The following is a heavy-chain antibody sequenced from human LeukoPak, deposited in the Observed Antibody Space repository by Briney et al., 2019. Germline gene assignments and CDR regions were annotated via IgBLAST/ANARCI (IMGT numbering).Heavy chain of an antibody. D-gene: IGHD3-22*01. CDR1: GGSISSYY. CDR2: IHYSGST. V-gene: IGHV4-59*01. CDR3: AADSNAFDI. J-gene: IGHJ3*02. Sequence: SETLSLTCIVSGGSISSYYWSWIRQPPGKGLVWIGYIHYSGSTNYNPSLKSRVTISVDTSKNQFSLKLSSVTAADTAVYYCAADSNAFDIWGQGTMVTVSS.